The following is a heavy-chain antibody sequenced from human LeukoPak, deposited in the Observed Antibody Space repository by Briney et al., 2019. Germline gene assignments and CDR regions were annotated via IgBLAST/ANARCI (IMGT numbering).Heavy chain of an antibody. CDR3: ARDSTSAYYDFWSGSGYYYHMDV. CDR2: ISSSSSYI. J-gene: IGHJ6*03. V-gene: IGHV3-21*01. CDR1: GFTFSSYS. Sequence: GGSLRLSCAASGFTFSSYSMNWVRQAPGKGLEWVSSISSSSSYIYYADSVKGRFTISRDNAKNSLYLQMNSLRAEDTAVYYYARDSTSAYYDFWSGSGYYYHMDVWGKGTTVTVSS. D-gene: IGHD3-3*01.